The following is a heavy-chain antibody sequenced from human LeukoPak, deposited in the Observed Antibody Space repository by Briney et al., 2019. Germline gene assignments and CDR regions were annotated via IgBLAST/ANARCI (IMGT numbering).Heavy chain of an antibody. Sequence: SETLSLTCTVSGDSITSSNHYWGWIRQPPGKGLEWIGSIFYSGSTYYNPSLKSRLTISVDTSRNKFFLRLSSVTATDTAVYYCARHGPPSRNWFDPWGQGTLVTVSS. CDR3: ARHGPPSRNWFDP. CDR2: IFYSGST. J-gene: IGHJ5*02. CDR1: GDSITSSNHY. V-gene: IGHV4-39*01.